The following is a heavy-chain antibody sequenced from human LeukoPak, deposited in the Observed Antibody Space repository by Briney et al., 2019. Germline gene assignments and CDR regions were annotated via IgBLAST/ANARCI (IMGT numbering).Heavy chain of an antibody. J-gene: IGHJ4*02. V-gene: IGHV4-59*08. Sequence: PSETLSLTCTVSGGSISSYYWTWIRQPPGKGLEWIGYIHSSGSTNYNPSLKSRVTISADTSKNQFSLKLSSVTAADTAVYYCARHQKGGRASYDYWGQGTLVTVSS. CDR3: ARHQKGGRASYDY. CDR1: GGSISSYY. CDR2: IHSSGST. D-gene: IGHD3-16*01.